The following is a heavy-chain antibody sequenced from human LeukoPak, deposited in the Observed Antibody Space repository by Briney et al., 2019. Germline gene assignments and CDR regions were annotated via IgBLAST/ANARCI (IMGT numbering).Heavy chain of an antibody. CDR2: IIPIFGTA. CDR1: GGTFSSYA. CDR3: AGGTAYYYYMDV. V-gene: IGHV1-69*05. Sequence: SVKVSCKASGGTFSSYAISWVRQAPGQGLEWMGGIIPIFGTANYAQKFQGRVTITTDESTSTAYMELSSLRSEDTAVYYCAGGTAYYYYMDVWGKGTTVTVSS. J-gene: IGHJ6*03.